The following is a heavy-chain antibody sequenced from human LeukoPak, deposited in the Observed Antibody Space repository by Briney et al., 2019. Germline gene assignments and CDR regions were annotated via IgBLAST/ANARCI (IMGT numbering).Heavy chain of an antibody. CDR2: ISGSGGST. CDR1: GFTFSSYG. CDR3: AREVTMVRGAAFRY. J-gene: IGHJ4*02. Sequence: GGTLRLSCAASGFTFSSYGMSWVRQAPGKGLEWVSAISGSGGSTYYADSVKGRFTISRDNAKNSLYLQMNSLRAEDTALYYCAREVTMVRGAAFRYWGQGTLVTVSS. V-gene: IGHV3-23*01. D-gene: IGHD3-10*01.